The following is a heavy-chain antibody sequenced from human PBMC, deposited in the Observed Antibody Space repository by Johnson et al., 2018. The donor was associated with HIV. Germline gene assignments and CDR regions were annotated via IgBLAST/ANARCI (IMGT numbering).Heavy chain of an antibody. CDR2: IYSGGTT. J-gene: IGHJ3*02. CDR1: GFTVSSNY. CDR3: ARDRTLTGYDASDI. D-gene: IGHD3-9*01. V-gene: IGHV3-53*01. Sequence: VQLVESGGGLFQPGGSLRLSCAASGFTVSSNYMSWVRQAPGKGLEWVSVIYSGGTTYYADSVKGRFTISRDSFKNTMYLQMNSLRVEDTAVYYCARDRTLTGYDASDIWGQGTTVIVSS.